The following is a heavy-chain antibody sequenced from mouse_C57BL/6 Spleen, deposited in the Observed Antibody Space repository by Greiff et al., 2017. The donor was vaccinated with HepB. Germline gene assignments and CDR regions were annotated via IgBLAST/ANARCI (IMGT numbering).Heavy chain of an antibody. CDR3: ATSGYYGSREAMDY. Sequence: QVQLQQSGAELVMPGASVKLSCKASGYTFTSYWMHWVKQRPGQGLEWIGEIDPSDSYTNYNQKFKGKSTLTVDKSSSTAYMQLSSLTSEDSAVYYCATSGYYGSREAMDYWRQGTSATVSS. D-gene: IGHD1-1*01. V-gene: IGHV1-69*01. J-gene: IGHJ4*01. CDR1: GYTFTSYW. CDR2: IDPSDSYT.